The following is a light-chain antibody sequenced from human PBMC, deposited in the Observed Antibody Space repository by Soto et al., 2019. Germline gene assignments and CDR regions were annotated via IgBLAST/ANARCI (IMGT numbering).Light chain of an antibody. J-gene: IGKJ1*01. CDR2: GSS. CDR1: KSVSSN. V-gene: IGKV3-15*01. CDR3: PQYYNCCRT. Sequence: EIVRTQSPATLSGVPGERATLSCRATKSVSSNLAWYQHKPGQAPRLLTYGSSTTVTGITARFSGSGSGKEFTLTISSLQHEDFAVYYSPQYYNCCRTFSKGTKVDIK.